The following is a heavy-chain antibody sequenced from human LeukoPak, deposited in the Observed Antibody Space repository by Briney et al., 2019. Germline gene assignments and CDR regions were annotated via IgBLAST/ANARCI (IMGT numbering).Heavy chain of an antibody. CDR3: ASAIVEVPAADHAFDI. CDR2: IYPIDSET. J-gene: IGHJ3*02. D-gene: IGHD2-2*01. V-gene: IGHV5-51*01. Sequence: GESLKISCKGSGFSFTSYWIAWVRQMPGKGLECMGIIYPIDSETRYSPPFQDQVTISADKSISTAYLQWNSLKASDTALYYCASAIVEVPAADHAFDIWGQGTMVIVSS. CDR1: GFSFTSYW.